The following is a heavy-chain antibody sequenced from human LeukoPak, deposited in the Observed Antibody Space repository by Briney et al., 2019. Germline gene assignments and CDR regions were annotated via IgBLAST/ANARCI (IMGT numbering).Heavy chain of an antibody. Sequence: PGGSLRLSCAASGFTFSSYGMHWVRQAPGKGLEWVAVIWYDGSNKYYADSVKGRFTISRDNSKNTLYLQMNSLRAEDTAVYYCARVLAAADQPPFRYYYYGMDVWGQGTTVTVSS. CDR3: ARVLAAADQPPFRYYYYGMDV. CDR1: GFTFSSYG. CDR2: IWYDGSNK. V-gene: IGHV3-33*01. D-gene: IGHD6-13*01. J-gene: IGHJ6*02.